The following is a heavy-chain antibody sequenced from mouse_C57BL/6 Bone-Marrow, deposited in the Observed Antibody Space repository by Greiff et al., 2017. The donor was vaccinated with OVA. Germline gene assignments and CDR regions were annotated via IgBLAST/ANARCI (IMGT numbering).Heavy chain of an antibody. D-gene: IGHD1-2*01. CDR3: ARGHYDGAWFAY. J-gene: IGHJ3*01. V-gene: IGHV1-63*01. Sequence: QVQLQQSVAELVRPGTSVKMSCKASGYTFTNYWIGWAKQRPGHGLEWIGDIYPGGGYTNYNEKFKGKATLTADKSSSTAYMQFSSLTSEDSAIYYCARGHYDGAWFAYWGQGTLVTVSA. CDR2: IYPGGGYT. CDR1: GYTFTNYW.